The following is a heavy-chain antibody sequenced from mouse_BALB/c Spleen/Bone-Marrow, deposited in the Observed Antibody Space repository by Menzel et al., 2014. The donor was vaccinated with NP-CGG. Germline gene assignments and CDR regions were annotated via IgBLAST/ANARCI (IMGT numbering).Heavy chain of an antibody. D-gene: IGHD2-4*01. CDR1: AVDFSRYW. V-gene: IGHV4-1*02. CDR3: ARPPLYYDYAWFAY. CDR2: INPDSSTI. Sequence: AAEAVDFSRYWMSWVRQAPGKGLEWIGEINPDSSTINYTPSLKDKFIISRDNAKNTLYPQMSKVRSEDTALYYCARPPLYYDYAWFAYWGQGTLVTVSA. J-gene: IGHJ3*01.